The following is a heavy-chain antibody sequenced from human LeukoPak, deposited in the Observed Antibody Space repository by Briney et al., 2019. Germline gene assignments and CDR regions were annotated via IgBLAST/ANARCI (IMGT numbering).Heavy chain of an antibody. Sequence: GGSLRLSCAASGFTFSSYWMSWVRQAPGKGPEWVANIKQDGSEKYYVDSVKGQFTISRDNAKNSLYLQMNSLRAEDTAVYYCARDRSRIAARGFDYWGQGTLVTVSS. CDR2: IKQDGSEK. J-gene: IGHJ4*02. CDR3: ARDRSRIAARGFDY. CDR1: GFTFSSYW. D-gene: IGHD6-6*01. V-gene: IGHV3-7*01.